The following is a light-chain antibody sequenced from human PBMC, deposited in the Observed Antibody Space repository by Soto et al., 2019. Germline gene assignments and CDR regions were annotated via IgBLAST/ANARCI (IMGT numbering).Light chain of an antibody. Sequence: DIQMTQSTSSLSASVEDRVTITCRASQAIGNYLAWYQQKPGKVPKLLIYTASTLQSGVPFRFSGSGSGTDFTLTISSLQPEDGATYYCQKYNSAPWTFGQGTKVEIK. CDR1: QAIGNY. CDR2: TAS. J-gene: IGKJ1*01. V-gene: IGKV1-27*01. CDR3: QKYNSAPWT.